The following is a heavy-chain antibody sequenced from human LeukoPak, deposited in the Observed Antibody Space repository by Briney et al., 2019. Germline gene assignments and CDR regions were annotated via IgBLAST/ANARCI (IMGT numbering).Heavy chain of an antibody. D-gene: IGHD2-2*01. CDR2: IYYSGST. CDR3: ARRSYCSSTSCFFDP. Sequence: SETLSLTCTVSGGSISSYYWSWIRQPPGKGLEWTGYIYYSGSTNYSPSLKSRVTISVDTSKNQFSLKLSSVTAADTAVYYCARRSYCSSTSCFFDPWGQGTLVTVSS. J-gene: IGHJ5*02. CDR1: GGSISSYY. V-gene: IGHV4-59*08.